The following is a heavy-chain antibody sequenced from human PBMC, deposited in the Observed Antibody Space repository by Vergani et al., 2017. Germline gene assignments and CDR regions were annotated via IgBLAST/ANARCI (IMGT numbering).Heavy chain of an antibody. CDR3: ARDLGRDGYTAWFDP. Sequence: QVQLVQSGAEVKKSGASVKVSCKASGYTFTSYGISWVRQAPGQGLEWMGWISAYNGNTNYAQKLQGRVTMTTDTSTSTDYMELRSLRSDDTAVYYCARDLGRDGYTAWFDPWGQGTLVTVSS. CDR2: ISAYNGNT. V-gene: IGHV1-18*01. J-gene: IGHJ5*02. D-gene: IGHD5-24*01. CDR1: GYTFTSYG.